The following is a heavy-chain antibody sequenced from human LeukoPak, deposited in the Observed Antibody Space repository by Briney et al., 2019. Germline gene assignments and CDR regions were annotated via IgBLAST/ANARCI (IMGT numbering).Heavy chain of an antibody. CDR1: GLTFSSYA. D-gene: IGHD3-22*01. J-gene: IGHJ3*02. CDR2: ITVPGGNT. Sequence: GGSLRLSCAASGLTFSSYAMSWVRQAPGKGLEWVPVITVPGGNTYYTDSVKGRFTVSRDNSKNTLYLQMNSLRVEDTAVYHCAKNRPRTDYYDSSGFNDAFDIWGQGSMVTVSS. CDR3: AKNRPRTDYYDSSGFNDAFDI. V-gene: IGHV3-23*01.